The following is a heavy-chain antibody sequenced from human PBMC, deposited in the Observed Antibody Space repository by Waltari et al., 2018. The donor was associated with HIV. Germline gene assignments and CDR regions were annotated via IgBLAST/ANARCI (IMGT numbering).Heavy chain of an antibody. V-gene: IGHV1-69*08. CDR1: GGAFISHS. CDR2: VSHVAGTA. Sequence: VQLVQAWGAVKKPGCWVTISCKASGGAFISHSFNWVRQAPGKGLEWMGRVSHVAGTANKAQRFKDRVTITADKITTTVYMELRSLRLDDTAMYYCASARETMGVDFDSWGQGTPVTV. D-gene: IGHD3-10*01. J-gene: IGHJ4*02. CDR3: ASARETMGVDFDS.